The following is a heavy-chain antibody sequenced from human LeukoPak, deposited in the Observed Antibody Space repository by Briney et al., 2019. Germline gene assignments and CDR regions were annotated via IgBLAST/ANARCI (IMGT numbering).Heavy chain of an antibody. Sequence: PSETLSLTCTVSGGSISSGDYYWSWIRQPPGKGLEWIGYIYYSGSTYYNPSPKSRVTISVDTSKNQFSLKLSSVTAADTAVYYCARDRDREQQLVPTPDYWGQGTLVTVSS. V-gene: IGHV4-30-4*01. CDR1: GGSISSGDYY. D-gene: IGHD6-13*01. CDR3: ARDRDREQQLVPTPDY. J-gene: IGHJ4*02. CDR2: IYYSGST.